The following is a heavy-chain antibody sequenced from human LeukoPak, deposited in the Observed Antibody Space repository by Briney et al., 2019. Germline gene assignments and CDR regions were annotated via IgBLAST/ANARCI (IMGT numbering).Heavy chain of an antibody. D-gene: IGHD5-18*01. V-gene: IGHV4-59*01. CDR1: GGSMGSYY. J-gene: IGHJ4*02. CDR3: VRGYSGYTYVAFDN. CDR2: RYYGGSS. Sequence: PSETLSLTCSVSGGSMGSYYWGWIRQPPGKGLEWIVYRYYGGSSNYNPSLTSRTTMSVDTSTNQFSLKLSSVTAADTAVYFCVRGYSGYTYVAFDNWGRGILVTVSS.